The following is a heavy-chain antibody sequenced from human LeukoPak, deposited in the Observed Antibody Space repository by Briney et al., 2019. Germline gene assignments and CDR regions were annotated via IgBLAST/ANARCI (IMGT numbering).Heavy chain of an antibody. CDR2: VDYSGDT. Sequence: SETLPLTCTVSGGSVSSNDYFWGWIRQSAAKGLEWIGSVDYSGDTYYNPPLKSRLTISIDTSRNQFSLRLSSVTAAGADTAVYYCVREVNHYGLRRNSFDPWGQGLKVTVSS. J-gene: IGHJ5*02. V-gene: IGHV4-39*07. D-gene: IGHD3/OR15-3a*01. CDR3: VREVNHYGLRRNSFDP. CDR1: GGSVSSNDYF.